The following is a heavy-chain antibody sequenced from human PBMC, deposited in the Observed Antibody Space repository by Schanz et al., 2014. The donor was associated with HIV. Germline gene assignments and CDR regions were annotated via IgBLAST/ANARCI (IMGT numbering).Heavy chain of an antibody. J-gene: IGHJ4*02. CDR1: GFTFNNYA. CDR2: ISESGGRS. D-gene: IGHD2-21*02. CDR3: AKAWHIVVVTAIGA. V-gene: IGHV3-23*04. Sequence: EVQMVESGGGLVQPGGSLRLSCVASGFTFNNYAMTWVRQAPGKGLEWVTSISESGGRSYYADSVNGRFTISRDNSKNTLHLQMKSLRAEDTAVYYCAKAWHIVVVTAIGAWGRGTLVTVSS.